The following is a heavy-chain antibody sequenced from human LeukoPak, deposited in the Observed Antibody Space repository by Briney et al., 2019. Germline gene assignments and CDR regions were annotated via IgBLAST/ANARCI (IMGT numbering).Heavy chain of an antibody. V-gene: IGHV4-4*07. CDR2: IYTSGST. D-gene: IGHD6-13*01. Sequence: SETLSLTCTVSGGSISSYYWSWIRQPAGKGLEWIGRIYTSGSTNYNPSLKSRVTMSVDTSKNQFSLKLSSVTAADTAVYYCARHPGSSSWFAPFDYWGQGTLVTVSS. CDR3: ARHPGSSSWFAPFDY. J-gene: IGHJ4*02. CDR1: GGSISSYY.